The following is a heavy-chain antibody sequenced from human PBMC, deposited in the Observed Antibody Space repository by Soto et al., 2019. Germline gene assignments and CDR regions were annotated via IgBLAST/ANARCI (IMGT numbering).Heavy chain of an antibody. V-gene: IGHV3-64*01. Sequence: EVQLVEAGGGLVQPGGSLRLSCAASGFTFTSYAMHWVRQAPWKGLEYVSAISSNGGSTYYANSVKGRFTISRDNSKNTLYLQMGSLRAEDMAVYYCARQWLDSYYFDYWGKGTLVTVSS. D-gene: IGHD6-19*01. J-gene: IGHJ4*02. CDR1: GFTFTSYA. CDR3: ARQWLDSYYFDY. CDR2: ISSNGGST.